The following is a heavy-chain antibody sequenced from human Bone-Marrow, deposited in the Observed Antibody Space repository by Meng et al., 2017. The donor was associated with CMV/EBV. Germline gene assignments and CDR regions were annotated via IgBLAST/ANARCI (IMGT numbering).Heavy chain of an antibody. CDR3: ARDLSSSWYKANYYYYGMDV. Sequence: ASVKVSCKASGYTFTSYGISWVRQAPGQGPEWMGWISAYNGNTNYAQKLQGRVTMTTDTSTSTAYMELRSLRSDDTAVYYCARDLSSSWYKANYYYYGMDVWAQGTTVTVSS. V-gene: IGHV1-18*01. CDR1: GYTFTSYG. J-gene: IGHJ6*02. CDR2: ISAYNGNT. D-gene: IGHD6-13*01.